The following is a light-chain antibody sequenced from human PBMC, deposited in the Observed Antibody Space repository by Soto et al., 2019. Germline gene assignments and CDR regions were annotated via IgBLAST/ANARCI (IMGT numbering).Light chain of an antibody. CDR2: EVS. J-gene: IGLJ3*02. CDR3: SSYAGDINFVV. V-gene: IGLV2-8*01. Sequence: QSALTQPPSASGSPGQSVTISCAGTSSDIGLYNYVSWYQHHPGKAPKLIIYEVSKRPSRVPDRFSGCKSGNTASLPVSGLQAEDEADYYCSSYAGDINFVVFGGGTKLTVL. CDR1: SSDIGLYNY.